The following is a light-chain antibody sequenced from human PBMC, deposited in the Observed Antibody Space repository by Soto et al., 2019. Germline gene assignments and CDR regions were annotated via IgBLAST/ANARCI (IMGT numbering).Light chain of an antibody. V-gene: IGLV2-14*01. CDR2: EVS. CDR3: SSYTTTNTLYV. CDR1: SRDIGNSNY. J-gene: IGLJ1*01. Sequence: QSALIQPASVSGSPGQSITLSCTGTSRDIGNSNYVSWYQQDPGKAPKLIIYEVSNRPSGVSSRFSGSKSDNTASLTLSGLQAEDEADYYCSSYTTTNTLYVFGTGTKVTVL.